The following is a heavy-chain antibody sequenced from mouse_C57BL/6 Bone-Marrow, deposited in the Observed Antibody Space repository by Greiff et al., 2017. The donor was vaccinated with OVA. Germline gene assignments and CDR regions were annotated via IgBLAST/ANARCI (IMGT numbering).Heavy chain of an antibody. Sequence: QVQLQQPGAELVKPGASVKLSCKASGYTFTSYWMHWVKQRPGQGLEWIGMINPNSGSTNYNEKFKSKATLTVDKSSITAYMQLSSLTSEDSAIYYCARSDVYHGSSYGYSMDYWGQGTSVTVSS. D-gene: IGHD1-1*01. CDR3: ARSDVYHGSSYGYSMDY. CDR2: INPNSGST. CDR1: GYTFTSYW. J-gene: IGHJ4*01. V-gene: IGHV1-64*01.